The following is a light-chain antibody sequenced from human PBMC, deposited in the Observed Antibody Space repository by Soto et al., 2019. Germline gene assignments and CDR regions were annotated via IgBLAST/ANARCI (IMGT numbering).Light chain of an antibody. CDR1: SSDVGGYNY. V-gene: IGLV2-14*01. J-gene: IGLJ3*02. CDR3: SSYTSNTPWV. CDR2: DVS. Sequence: QSALTQPASVSGSPGQSITISCTGTSSDVGGYNYVSWYQQHPGKAPKLMIYDVSTRPSGVSNRFSGSKSGNTASLTISGLQAEDEADYYCSSYTSNTPWVFGGGTKLTVL.